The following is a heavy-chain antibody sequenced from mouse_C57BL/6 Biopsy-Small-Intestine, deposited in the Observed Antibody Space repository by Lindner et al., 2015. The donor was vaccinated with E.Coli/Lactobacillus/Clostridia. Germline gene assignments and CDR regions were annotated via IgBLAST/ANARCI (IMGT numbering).Heavy chain of an antibody. J-gene: IGHJ4*01. CDR2: ISSGSSII. CDR1: GFTFSDYG. D-gene: IGHD1-1*01. V-gene: IGHV5-17*01. Sequence: VQLQESGGGLVKPGGSLKLSCAASGFTFSDYGMHWVRQAPEKGLEWVAYISSGSSIIYYADTMKGRFTISRDNAKNTLFLQMTSRRSEDTAMYYCARDGSSYAMDYWGQGTSVTVSS. CDR3: ARDGSSYAMDY.